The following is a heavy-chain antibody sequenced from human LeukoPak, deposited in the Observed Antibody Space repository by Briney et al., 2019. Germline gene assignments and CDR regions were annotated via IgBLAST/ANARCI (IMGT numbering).Heavy chain of an antibody. CDR1: GYTFTGYY. CDR3: ARGHSHSAVTTICDY. CDR2: INPNSGGT. J-gene: IGHJ4*02. Sequence: ASVKVSCKASGYTFTGYYMHWVRQAPGQGLEWMGWINPNSGGTNYAQKFQGRVTMTRDTSISTAYMELSRLRSDDTAVYYCARGHSHSAVTTICDYWGQGTLVTVSS. D-gene: IGHD4-17*01. V-gene: IGHV1-2*02.